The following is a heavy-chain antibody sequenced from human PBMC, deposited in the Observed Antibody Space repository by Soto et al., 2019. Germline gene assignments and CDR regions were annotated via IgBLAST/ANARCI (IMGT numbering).Heavy chain of an antibody. CDR2: ISSSSSYT. V-gene: IGHV3-11*06. J-gene: IGHJ6*02. Sequence: GGSLRLSCAASGFTFSDYYMSWIRQAPGKGLEWVSYISSSSSYTNYADSVKGRFTISRDNAKNSLYLQMNSLRAEDTAVYYCARDPTGDILTGYYSNYGMDVWGQGTTVTVSS. CDR1: GFTFSDYY. D-gene: IGHD3-9*01. CDR3: ARDPTGDILTGYYSNYGMDV.